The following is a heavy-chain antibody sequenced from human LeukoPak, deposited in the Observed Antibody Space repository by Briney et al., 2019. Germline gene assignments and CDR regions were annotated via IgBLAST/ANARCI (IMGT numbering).Heavy chain of an antibody. CDR1: GFTFNSYD. Sequence: PGGSLRLSCAASGFTFNSYDMHWVRQSPGKGLEWVADISYDGSKKYYADSVKGRFTISRDNSKNTLYLQMNSPRAEDTAVYYCARSRRGITMVRGVIHRESGNWFDPWGQGTLVTVSS. D-gene: IGHD3-10*01. CDR2: ISYDGSKK. CDR3: ARSRRGITMVRGVIHRESGNWFDP. V-gene: IGHV3-30*03. J-gene: IGHJ5*02.